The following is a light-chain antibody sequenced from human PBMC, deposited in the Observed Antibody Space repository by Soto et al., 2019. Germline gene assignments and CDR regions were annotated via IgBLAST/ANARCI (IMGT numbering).Light chain of an antibody. CDR3: QQNYSTPIT. J-gene: IGKJ5*01. CDR1: QGISSF. V-gene: IGKV1-39*01. Sequence: THWTQSPPSLSASVGERATTTCPATQGISSFLAWYQQKPGKAPKLLIYDASTLHSGVPSRFSGSGSGTDFTLTISSLQPEDFATYYCQQNYSTPITCGQGTRGENK. CDR2: DAS.